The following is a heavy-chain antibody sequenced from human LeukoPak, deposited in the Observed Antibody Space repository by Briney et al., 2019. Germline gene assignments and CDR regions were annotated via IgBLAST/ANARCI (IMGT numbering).Heavy chain of an antibody. Sequence: SVKVSCKASGATFNTDAINWVRQAPGQGLEWMGRIIPILGIANYAQKFQGRVTITADKSTSTAYMELSSLRSEDTAVYYCARDTSLEYYYYGMDVWGQGTTVTVSS. CDR1: GATFNTDA. CDR2: IIPILGIA. V-gene: IGHV1-69*04. D-gene: IGHD1-1*01. J-gene: IGHJ6*02. CDR3: ARDTSLEYYYYGMDV.